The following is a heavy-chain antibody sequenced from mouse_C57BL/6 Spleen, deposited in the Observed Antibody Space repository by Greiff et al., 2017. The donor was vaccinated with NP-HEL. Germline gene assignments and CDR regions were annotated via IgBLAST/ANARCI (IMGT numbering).Heavy chain of an antibody. CDR3: ATTVVAPMDY. D-gene: IGHD1-1*01. J-gene: IGHJ4*01. CDR1: GYAFTNYL. V-gene: IGHV1-54*01. Sequence: QVQLKQSGAELVRPGTSVKVSCKASGYAFTNYLIEWVKQRPGQGLEWIGVINPGSGGTNYNEKFKGKATLTADKSSSTAYMQLSSLTSEDSAVYFCATTVVAPMDYWGQGTSVTVSS. CDR2: INPGSGGT.